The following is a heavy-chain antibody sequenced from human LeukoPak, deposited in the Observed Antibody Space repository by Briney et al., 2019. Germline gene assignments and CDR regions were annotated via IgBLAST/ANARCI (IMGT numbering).Heavy chain of an antibody. Sequence: GGSLRLSCAASGFTFGNSWVHWVRQAPGKGLVWVSLINADGSTATYADSVKGRFTISRDNARNTLSLQMNSLTIEDTAVYYCASIISGYWGQGTLVTVSS. CDR2: INADGSTA. CDR1: GFTFGNSW. D-gene: IGHD3-3*02. V-gene: IGHV3-74*01. CDR3: ASIISGY. J-gene: IGHJ4*02.